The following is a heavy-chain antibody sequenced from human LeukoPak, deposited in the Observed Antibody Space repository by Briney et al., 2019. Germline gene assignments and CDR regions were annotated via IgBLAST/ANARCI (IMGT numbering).Heavy chain of an antibody. D-gene: IGHD2-15*01. CDR1: GFTFGSYA. V-gene: IGHV3-23*01. J-gene: IGHJ4*02. CDR2: IFGSGGSA. CDR3: AKTTTGYSSGRYPAWPIDY. Sequence: GGSLRLSCAASGFTFGSYAMYWVRQAPGRGLEWVSGIFGSGGSAHYADSVKGRFTISRDNSKNTVYLQMDSLRAEDTATYYWAKTTTGYSSGRYPAWPIDYWGQGTLVTVSS.